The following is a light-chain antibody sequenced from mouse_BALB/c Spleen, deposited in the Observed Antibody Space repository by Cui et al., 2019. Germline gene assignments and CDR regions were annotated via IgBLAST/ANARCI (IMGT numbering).Light chain of an antibody. CDR3: HQYHRSPLT. CDR2: STS. J-gene: IGKJ5*01. CDR1: SSVNISY. V-gene: IGKV4-74*01. Sequence: QIVLTQSPAILSASLGERVTMTCTASSSVNISYLHWYQQKPGSSPKRWIYSTSNLASGGPARFSGSGSGTSYSLTSSSMEAEEAATYYCHQYHRSPLTFGAGTKLELK.